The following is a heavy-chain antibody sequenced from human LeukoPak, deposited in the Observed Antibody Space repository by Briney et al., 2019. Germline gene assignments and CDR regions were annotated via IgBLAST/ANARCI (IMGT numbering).Heavy chain of an antibody. V-gene: IGHV4-34*01. CDR3: ARADDIVVVPDDRLRFDY. D-gene: IGHD2-2*01. J-gene: IGHJ4*02. Sequence: PSETLPLTCAVYGGSFSGYYWSWIRQPTGKGLEWIGEINHSGSTNYNPSLKSRVTISVDTSKNQFSLKLSSVTAADTAVYYCARADDIVVVPDDRLRFDYWGQGTLVTVSS. CDR1: GGSFSGYY. CDR2: INHSGST.